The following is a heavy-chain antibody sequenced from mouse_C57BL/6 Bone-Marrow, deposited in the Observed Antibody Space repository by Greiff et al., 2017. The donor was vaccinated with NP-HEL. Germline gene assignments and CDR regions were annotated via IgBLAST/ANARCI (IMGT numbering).Heavy chain of an antibody. CDR1: GYTFTSYW. Sequence: QVQLQQPGAELVRPGTSVKLSCKASGYTFTSYWMHWVKQRPGQGLEWIGVIDPSDSYTNYNQKFKGKATLTVDTSSSTAYMQLSSLTSEDSAVYYCARSGQLRLQFAYWGQGTLVTVSA. V-gene: IGHV1-59*01. CDR2: IDPSDSYT. D-gene: IGHD3-2*02. CDR3: ARSGQLRLQFAY. J-gene: IGHJ3*01.